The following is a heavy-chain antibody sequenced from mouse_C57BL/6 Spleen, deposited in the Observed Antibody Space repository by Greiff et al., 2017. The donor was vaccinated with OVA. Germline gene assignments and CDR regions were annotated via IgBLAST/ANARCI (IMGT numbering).Heavy chain of an antibody. CDR3: ARSSYGSSHFDY. CDR1: GYAFSSSW. Sequence: LVESGPELVKPGASVKISCKASGYAFSSSWMNWVKQRPGKGLEWIGRIYPGDGDTNYNGKFKGKATLTADKSSSTAYMQLSSLTSEDSAVYFCARSSYGSSHFDYWGQGTTLTVSS. J-gene: IGHJ2*01. D-gene: IGHD1-1*01. CDR2: IYPGDGDT. V-gene: IGHV1-82*01.